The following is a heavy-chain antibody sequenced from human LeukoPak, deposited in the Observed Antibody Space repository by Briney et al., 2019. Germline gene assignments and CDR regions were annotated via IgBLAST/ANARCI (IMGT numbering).Heavy chain of an antibody. Sequence: GGSLRLSCAASGLTFSDYYMSWIRQAPGKGLEWVSYISSSSSYTNYADSVKGRFTISRDNAKNSLYLQMNSLRAEDTAVYYCARGRIGEADYWGQGTLVAVSS. CDR2: ISSSSSYT. J-gene: IGHJ4*02. D-gene: IGHD6-13*01. CDR3: ARGRIGEADY. CDR1: GLTFSDYY. V-gene: IGHV3-11*05.